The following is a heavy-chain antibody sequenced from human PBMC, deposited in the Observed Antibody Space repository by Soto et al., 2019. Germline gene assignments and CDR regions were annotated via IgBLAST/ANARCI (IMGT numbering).Heavy chain of an antibody. CDR3: ARAPPYCPGGRCYTGHHYYYYVMAV. CDR2: IIPIFGTT. V-gene: IGHV1-69*01. Sequence: QVQLVQSGAEVKKPGSSVKVSCKASGGTFSTYSISWVRQAPGQGLEWMGGIIPIFGTTNYAQKLQGRVTITADESTNTSYLELSSLISEDTAVYYCARAPPYCPGGRCYTGHHYYYYVMAVWGQGTTVTVSS. D-gene: IGHD2-15*01. CDR1: GGTFSTYS. J-gene: IGHJ6*02.